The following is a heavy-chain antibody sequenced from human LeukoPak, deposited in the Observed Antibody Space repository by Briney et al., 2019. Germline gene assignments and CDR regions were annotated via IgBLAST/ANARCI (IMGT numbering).Heavy chain of an antibody. CDR1: GGSFSGYY. V-gene: IGHV4-34*01. CDR2: INHSGST. Sequence: SGTLSLTCAVYGGSFSGYYWSWIRQPPGKGLEWIGEINHSGSTNYNPSLKSRVTISVDTSRNQFSLKLSSVTAADTAVYYCASFPDVWGSLGAFDIWGQGTMVTVSS. CDR3: ASFPDVWGSLGAFDI. D-gene: IGHD3-16*01. J-gene: IGHJ3*02.